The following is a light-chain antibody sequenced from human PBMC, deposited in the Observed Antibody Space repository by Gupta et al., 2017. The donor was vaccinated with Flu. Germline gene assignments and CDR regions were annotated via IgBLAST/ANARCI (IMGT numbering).Light chain of an antibody. CDR3: QQDDSTPGT. Sequence: LGERATINCKSSQSLLYSSNNQTYLAWYQQKPGQPPKLLIDWASTRGFGVPDRFNGSGSGTDFTLAISRLQAEDVALYYCQQDDSTPGTFGQGTKVEIK. J-gene: IGKJ1*01. CDR1: QSLLYSSNNQTY. CDR2: WAS. V-gene: IGKV4-1*01.